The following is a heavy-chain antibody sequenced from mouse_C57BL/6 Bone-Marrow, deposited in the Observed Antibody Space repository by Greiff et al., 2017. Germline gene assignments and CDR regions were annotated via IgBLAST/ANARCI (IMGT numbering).Heavy chain of an antibody. D-gene: IGHD2-13*01. CDR3: ARGDWVWFAY. V-gene: IGHV1-12*01. Sequence: LQQSGAELVRPGASVKLSCKASGYTFTSYNMHWVKQTPRRGLEWIGAIYPGNGDTSYNQKFKGKATLTVDKSSSTAYMQLSSLTSEDSAVYFCARGDWVWFAYWGQGTLVTVSA. CDR2: IYPGNGDT. J-gene: IGHJ3*01. CDR1: GYTFTSYN.